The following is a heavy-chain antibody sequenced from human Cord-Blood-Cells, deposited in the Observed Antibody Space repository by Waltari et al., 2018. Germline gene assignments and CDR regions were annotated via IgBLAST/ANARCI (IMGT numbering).Heavy chain of an antibody. CDR1: GYSISSGYY. D-gene: IGHD2-21*01. CDR2: IYHSGST. V-gene: IGHV4-38-2*01. Sequence: QVQLQESGPGLVKPSETLSLTCAVSGYSISSGYYWGWIRQPPGKGLEWIGSIYHSGSTDYNPSLKSRVTISVDTSKNQFSLKLSSVTAADTAVYYCARSGVGFCGGDCYWFDYWGQGTLVTVSS. CDR3: ARSGVGFCGGDCYWFDY. J-gene: IGHJ4*02.